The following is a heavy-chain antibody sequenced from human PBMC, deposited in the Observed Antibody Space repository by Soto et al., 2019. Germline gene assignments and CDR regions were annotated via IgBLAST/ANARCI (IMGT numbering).Heavy chain of an antibody. J-gene: IGHJ4*02. CDR1: GFSFSNNW. D-gene: IGHD6-19*01. V-gene: IGHV3-74*01. CDR3: ATHPGVYISGWYVDY. CDR2: INSDGIII. Sequence: GSLSLSCSASGFSFSNNWMHWVLQAPGKGLVWVSRINSDGIIINYADSVKGRFTISRDNAENTLYLQMNSLRAEDTAMYYCATHPGVYISGWYVDYWGQGNLVTVSS.